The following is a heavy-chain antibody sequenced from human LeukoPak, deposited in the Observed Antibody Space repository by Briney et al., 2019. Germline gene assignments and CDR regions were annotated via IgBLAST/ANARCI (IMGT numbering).Heavy chain of an antibody. Sequence: ASVKVSCKASGYTFTGYYMHWVRQAPGQGLEWMGRINPNSGGTNYAQKFQGRVTMTRDTSISTAYMELSRLRSDDTAVFYCAGDGAYDFWSGYSYYFDYWGQGTLVTVSS. J-gene: IGHJ4*02. V-gene: IGHV1-2*06. CDR3: AGDGAYDFWSGYSYYFDY. CDR1: GYTFTGYY. D-gene: IGHD3-3*01. CDR2: INPNSGGT.